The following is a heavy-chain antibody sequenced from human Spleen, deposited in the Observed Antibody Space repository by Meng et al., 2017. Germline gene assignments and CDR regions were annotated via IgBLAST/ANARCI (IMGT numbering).Heavy chain of an antibody. J-gene: IGHJ4*02. CDR2: IYSSGSA. CDR1: GGSISSSSYY. V-gene: IGHV4-39*07. D-gene: IGHD6-13*01. Sequence: SETLSLTCTVSGGSISSSSYYWGWIRQSPGKGLEWIGSIYSSGSAYYNPSLKSRVSISVDTSKNQFSLNLNSVTAADTAVYYCTRDLLSVGYSSSWSPFEYWGQGTLVTVSS. CDR3: TRDLLSVGYSSSWSPFEY.